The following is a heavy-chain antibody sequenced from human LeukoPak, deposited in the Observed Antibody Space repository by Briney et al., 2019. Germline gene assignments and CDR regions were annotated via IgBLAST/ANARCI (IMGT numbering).Heavy chain of an antibody. CDR3: ARRVWGGNYDLDY. V-gene: IGHV1-2*02. J-gene: IGHJ4*02. D-gene: IGHD3-16*01. CDR1: GYTFTGYY. Sequence: ASVNVSCKASGYTFTGYYMHWVRQAPGQGLEWMGWINPNSGGTNYAQKFQGRVTMTRDTSISTAYMELSRLRSDDTAVYYCARRVWGGNYDLDYWGQGTLVTVSS. CDR2: INPNSGGT.